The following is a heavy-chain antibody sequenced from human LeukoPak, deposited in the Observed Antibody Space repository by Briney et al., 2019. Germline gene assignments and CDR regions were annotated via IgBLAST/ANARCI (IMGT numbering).Heavy chain of an antibody. V-gene: IGHV3-23*01. Sequence: VGSLRLSCASSGFTFISYAMSWVRQAPGNGLEWVSAISCSCCSTYHADSVKGRFTISRDNSKNTLYLQMNSLSAEDAAVYYCANVGGDPQTLPAAMREYFQHWGQGTLVTVSS. CDR1: GFTFISYA. CDR3: ANVGGDPQTLPAAMREYFQH. J-gene: IGHJ1*01. CDR2: ISCSCCST. D-gene: IGHD2-2*01.